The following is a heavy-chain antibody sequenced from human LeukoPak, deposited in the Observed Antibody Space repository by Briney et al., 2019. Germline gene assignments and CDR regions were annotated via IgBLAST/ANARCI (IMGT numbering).Heavy chain of an antibody. CDR3: ARASGSYWWFDS. CDR2: INPSGGST. Sequence: GASVKVSCKASGYTFTSYYMHWVRQAPGQGLEWMGIINPSGGSTSYAQKFQGRVTMTRDTSTSTIYMELSSLRSDDTAVYYCARASGSYWWFDSWGQGTLVTVSS. J-gene: IGHJ5*01. V-gene: IGHV1-46*01. D-gene: IGHD1-26*01. CDR1: GYTFTSYY.